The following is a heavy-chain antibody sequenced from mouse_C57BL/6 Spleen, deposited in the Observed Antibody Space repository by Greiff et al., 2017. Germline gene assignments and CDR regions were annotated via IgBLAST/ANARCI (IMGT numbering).Heavy chain of an antibody. CDR1: GYTFTSYW. J-gene: IGHJ2*01. CDR3: ARKEYYFDY. CDR2: IDPSDSYT. Sequence: VQLQQPGAELVRPGTSVKLSCKASGYTFTSYWMHWVKQRPGQGLEWIGVIDPSDSYTNYNQKFKGKATLTVDTSSSTAYMQLSSLTSEDSAVYYCARKEYYFDYWGQGTTLTVSS. V-gene: IGHV1-59*01.